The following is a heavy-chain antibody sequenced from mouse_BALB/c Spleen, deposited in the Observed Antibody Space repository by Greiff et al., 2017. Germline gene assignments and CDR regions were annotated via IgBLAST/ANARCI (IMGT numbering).Heavy chain of an antibody. J-gene: IGHJ2*01. CDR3: ARDVGYFDY. CDR2: ISSGSSTI. V-gene: IGHV5-17*02. CDR1: GFTFSSFG. Sequence: DVKLVESGGGLVQPGGSRKLSCAASGFTFSSFGMHWVRQAPEKGLEWVAYISSGSSTIYYADTVKGRFTISRDNPKNTLFLQMTSLRSEDTAMYYCARDVGYFDYWGQGTTLTVSS.